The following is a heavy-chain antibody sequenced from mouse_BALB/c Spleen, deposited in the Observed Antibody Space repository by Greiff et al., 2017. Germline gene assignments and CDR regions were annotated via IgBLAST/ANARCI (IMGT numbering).Heavy chain of an antibody. CDR1: GFNIKDTY. CDR3: ARFGYGGNAMDY. D-gene: IGHD1-1*02. CDR2: IDPANGNT. Sequence: VQLKESGAELVKPGASVKLSCTASGFNIKDTYMHWVKQRPEQGLEWIGRIDPANGNTKYDPKFQGKAKFTVDTSSSTAYMQFNSLTSEDSAVYYCARFGYGGNAMDYWGQGTSVTVSS. V-gene: IGHV14-3*02. J-gene: IGHJ4*01.